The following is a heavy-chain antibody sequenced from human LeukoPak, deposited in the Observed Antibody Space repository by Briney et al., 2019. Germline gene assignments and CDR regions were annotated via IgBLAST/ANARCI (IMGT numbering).Heavy chain of an antibody. D-gene: IGHD3-22*01. CDR1: GYTFTGYC. J-gene: IGHJ4*02. V-gene: IGHV1-2*02. Sequence: ASVKVSCKASGYTFTGYCMHWVRQAPGQGLEWMGWINPNNGGTNTQKFQGRVTMTRDTSINTAYMELSSLRSDDTAVYYCARGRDSSGYYSGPGDYWGQGTLVTVSS. CDR2: INPNNGGT. CDR3: ARGRDSSGYYSGPGDY.